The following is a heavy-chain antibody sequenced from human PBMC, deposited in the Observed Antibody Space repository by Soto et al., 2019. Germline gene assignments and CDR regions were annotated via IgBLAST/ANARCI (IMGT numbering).Heavy chain of an antibody. Sequence: HPGGSLRLSCSASGFTFSSYAMHWVRQAPGKGLEYVSSISTNGGSTHYADSVKGRFTISRDNSKNTQYLQMSSLRADDTAVYYCVKGEYYYDSSGYSPFAYWGQGTLVTVS. D-gene: IGHD3-22*01. CDR3: VKGEYYYDSSGYSPFAY. CDR1: GFTFSSYA. J-gene: IGHJ4*02. V-gene: IGHV3-64D*06. CDR2: ISTNGGST.